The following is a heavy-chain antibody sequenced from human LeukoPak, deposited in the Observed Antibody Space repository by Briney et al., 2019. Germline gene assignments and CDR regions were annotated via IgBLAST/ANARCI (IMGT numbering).Heavy chain of an antibody. Sequence: SETLSLTCAVYRGCFSGYYWSWIRQPPGKGLEWIGEINHSGSTNYNPSLKSRVTISVDTSKNQFSLKLNSVTAADTAVYYCARGLSRTPPGGYWGQGTLVTVSS. D-gene: IGHD2-2*01. CDR3: ARGLSRTPPGGY. V-gene: IGHV4-34*01. CDR2: INHSGST. J-gene: IGHJ4*02. CDR1: RGCFSGYY.